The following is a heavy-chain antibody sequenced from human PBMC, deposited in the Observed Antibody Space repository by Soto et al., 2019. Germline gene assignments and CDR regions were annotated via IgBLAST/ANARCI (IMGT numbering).Heavy chain of an antibody. CDR2: INPDNGNT. V-gene: IGHV1-3*01. Sequence: ASVKVSCKASGYTFTRYTMNWVRQAPGQRLEWMGWINPDNGNTKSSQKFQDRVIITRDTSASTAYLDLSSLRSEDTAVYYCARGIATGQLDPWGQGTLVTVSS. CDR1: GYTFTRYT. D-gene: IGHD2-15*01. CDR3: ARGIATGQLDP. J-gene: IGHJ5*02.